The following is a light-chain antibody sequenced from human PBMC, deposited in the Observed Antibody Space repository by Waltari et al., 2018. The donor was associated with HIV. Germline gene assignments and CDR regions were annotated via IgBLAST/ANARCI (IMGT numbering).Light chain of an antibody. CDR1: SGHHNYA. CDR2: FNSDGSY. Sequence: QLVLTQSPSASASLGASVTLTCTLRSGHHNYAITWHQQQPGKRPRYLMSFNSDGSYSSGDGIPDRFAGSSSGDERYLTISSLQSEDEADDYCQTWGPGLKVVFGGGTRLTVL. J-gene: IGLJ3*02. CDR3: QTWGPGLKVV. V-gene: IGLV4-69*02.